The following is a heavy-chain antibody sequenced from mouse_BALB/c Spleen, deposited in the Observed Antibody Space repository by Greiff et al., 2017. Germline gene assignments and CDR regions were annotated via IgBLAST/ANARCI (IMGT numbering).Heavy chain of an antibody. V-gene: IGHV3-2*02. CDR2: ISYSGST. CDR3: ARPRYYYAMDY. Sequence: EVKLVESGPGLVKPSQSLSLTCTVTGYSITSDYAWNWIRQFPGNKLEWMGYISYSGSTSYNPSLKSRISITRDTSKNQFFLQLNSVTTEDTATYYCARPRYYYAMDYWGQGTSVTVSS. CDR1: GYSITSDYA. J-gene: IGHJ4*01.